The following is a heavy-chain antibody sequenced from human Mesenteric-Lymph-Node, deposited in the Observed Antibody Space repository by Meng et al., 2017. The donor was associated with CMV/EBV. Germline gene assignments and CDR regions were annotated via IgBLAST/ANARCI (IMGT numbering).Heavy chain of an antibody. J-gene: IGHJ5*02. D-gene: IGHD3-22*01. CDR2: IYYSGST. CDR3: ARQYYDSSAQNWFDP. Sequence: GSLRLSCAVYGGSFSGYYWGWIRQPPGKGLEWIGSIYYSGSTYYNPSLKSRVTISVDTSKNQFSLKLSSVTTADTAVYYCARQYYDSSAQNWFDPWGQGTLVTVSS. CDR1: GGSFSGYY. V-gene: IGHV4-39*01.